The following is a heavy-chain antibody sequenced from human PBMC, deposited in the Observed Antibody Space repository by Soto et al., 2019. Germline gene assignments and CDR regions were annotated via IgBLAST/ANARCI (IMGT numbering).Heavy chain of an antibody. D-gene: IGHD6-13*01. Sequence: QVQLVQSGAEVQKPGSSVKVSCKASGGTFSSYTISWVRQAPGQGLEWMGRIIPILGIANYAQKFQGRVTITADKSTSTAYMELSSLRSEDTAVYYCARDEGIAAAGLFDYWGQGTLVTVSS. CDR1: GGTFSSYT. CDR3: ARDEGIAAAGLFDY. J-gene: IGHJ4*02. V-gene: IGHV1-69*08. CDR2: IIPILGIA.